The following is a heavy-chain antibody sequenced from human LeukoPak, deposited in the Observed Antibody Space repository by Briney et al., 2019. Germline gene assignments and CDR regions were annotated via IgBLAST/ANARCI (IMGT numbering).Heavy chain of an antibody. Sequence: PLETLSLTCTVSGGSIRSYYWSWVRQPPGKGLEYIGHIYYTGSTDYNPSLKSRVTMSLDTSKNQFSLKLSSVTAADTGVYSCARFSAHQLRSGYYYYMDVWGKGTTVTVSS. D-gene: IGHD2-2*01. CDR1: GGSIRSYY. CDR3: ARFSAHQLRSGYYYYMDV. V-gene: IGHV4-59*01. CDR2: IYYTGST. J-gene: IGHJ6*03.